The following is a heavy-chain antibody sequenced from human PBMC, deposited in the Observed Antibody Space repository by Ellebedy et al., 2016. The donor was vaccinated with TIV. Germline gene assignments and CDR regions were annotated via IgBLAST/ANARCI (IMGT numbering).Heavy chain of an antibody. V-gene: IGHV3-7*03. CDR1: GFIFSNSW. CDR3: SGRGY. Sequence: GGSLRLSCAASGFIFSNSWMTWVRQAPGKELEWVADINGDGDERHYVDSVRGRFTISRDNAKNSVYLKMNSLRIEDTAIYYCSGRGYWGQGTLVTVSS. CDR2: INGDGDER. J-gene: IGHJ4*02.